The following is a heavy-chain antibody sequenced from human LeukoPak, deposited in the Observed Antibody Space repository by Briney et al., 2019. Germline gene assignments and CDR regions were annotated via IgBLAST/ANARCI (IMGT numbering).Heavy chain of an antibody. V-gene: IGHV4-59*08. D-gene: IGHD1-26*01. CDR1: GRSISSYY. Sequence: ASESLSLTCTVSGRSISSYYWSWLRQPPGKGLEWIGYIYYSGSTNYNPSLKRRVTISVATSKKQFSLKLSSVTAANTAVYSCGRFKLELRYLDYWGQGALVTVSS. J-gene: IGHJ4*02. CDR3: GRFKLELRYLDY. CDR2: IYYSGST.